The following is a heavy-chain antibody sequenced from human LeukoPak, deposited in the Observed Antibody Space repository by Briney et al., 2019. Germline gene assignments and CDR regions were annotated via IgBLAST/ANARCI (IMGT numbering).Heavy chain of an antibody. J-gene: IGHJ3*01. D-gene: IGHD3-16*01. V-gene: IGHV4-59*08. Sequence: ASETLSLTCAVSGGSISNYYWTWIRQPPGTGLEWIGYVYNSGNTNYNPSLRSRVTISIDASKNQFSLRLNSVTAADTAVYYCARRNVLTEGEAFDVWGQGTLVTVSS. CDR3: ARRNVLTEGEAFDV. CDR1: GGSISNYY. CDR2: VYNSGNT.